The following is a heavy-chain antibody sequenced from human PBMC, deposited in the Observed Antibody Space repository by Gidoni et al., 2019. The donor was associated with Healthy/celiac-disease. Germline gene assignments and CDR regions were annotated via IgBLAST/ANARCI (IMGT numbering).Heavy chain of an antibody. J-gene: IGHJ4*02. CDR3: ATGRVYSNYDDVSYFDY. V-gene: IGHV5-10-1*03. D-gene: IGHD4-4*01. CDR2: IDPSDSYT. CDR1: GSSFPSYW. Sequence: EVQLVQSGAEVKKPGESLRISCKGSGSSFPSYWISWVRQMPGKGLEWMGRIDPSDSYTNYSPSFQGHVTISADKSISTAYLQWSSLKASDTAMYYCATGRVYSNYDDVSYFDYWGQGTLVTVSS.